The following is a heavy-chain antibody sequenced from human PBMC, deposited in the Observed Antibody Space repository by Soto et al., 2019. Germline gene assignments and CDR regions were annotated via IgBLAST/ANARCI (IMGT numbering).Heavy chain of an antibody. V-gene: IGHV4-34*01. J-gene: IGHJ3*02. CDR2: IHHSGTT. D-gene: IGHD4-17*01. Sequence: STTLYRTCDFYGGSYLDYDFSSIRQAPGKGLEWIGEIHHSGTTNYNPSLKSRVTITLDRSKNQFTLRLSSMTAADAAVYYCANDYGDYRNDAFDIWSPGTRVT. CDR3: ANDYGDYRNDAFDI. CDR1: GGSYLDYD.